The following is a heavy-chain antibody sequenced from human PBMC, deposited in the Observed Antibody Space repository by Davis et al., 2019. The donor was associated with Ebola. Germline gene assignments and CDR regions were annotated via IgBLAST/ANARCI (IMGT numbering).Heavy chain of an antibody. J-gene: IGHJ5*02. D-gene: IGHD6-19*01. V-gene: IGHV4-30-4*01. Sequence: LRLSCSVSSASISDGDYYWSWIRQPPGKGLEWIAYMFYSGTTNYNPSLQSRVIISVDTSKNQFSLKLSSVTAADTAVYYCARVYSSGWYGWFDPWGPGTLVTVSA. CDR3: ARVYSSGWYGWFDP. CDR1: SASISDGDYY. CDR2: MFYSGTT.